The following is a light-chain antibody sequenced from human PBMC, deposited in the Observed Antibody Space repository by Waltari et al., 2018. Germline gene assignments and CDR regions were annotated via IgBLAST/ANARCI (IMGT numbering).Light chain of an antibody. CDR3: YSYAGSGTWV. CDR2: EGN. Sequence: QSALTQPASVSGSPGQSITISCTGTSSDVGTYNFRPWYQQNPGKAPKPMIYEGNKRPSGVSNRFSGSKAGNTASLTISGLQAEDEADYYCYSYAGSGTWVFGGGTKLTVL. CDR1: SSDVGTYNF. J-gene: IGLJ3*02. V-gene: IGLV2-23*01.